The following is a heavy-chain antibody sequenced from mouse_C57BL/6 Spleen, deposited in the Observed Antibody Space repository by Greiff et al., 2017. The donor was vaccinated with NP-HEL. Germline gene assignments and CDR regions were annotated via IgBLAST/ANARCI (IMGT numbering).Heavy chain of an antibody. J-gene: IGHJ4*01. CDR3: ARPTITTVVAKNYYAMDY. V-gene: IGHV1-81*01. CDR1: GYTFTSYG. D-gene: IGHD1-1*01. CDR2: IYPRSGNT. Sequence: QVHVKQSGAELARPGASVKLSCKASGYTFTSYGISWVKQRTGQGLEWIGEIYPRSGNTYYNEKFKGKATLTADKSSSTAYMELRSLTSEDSAVYFCARPTITTVVAKNYYAMDYWGQGTSVTVSS.